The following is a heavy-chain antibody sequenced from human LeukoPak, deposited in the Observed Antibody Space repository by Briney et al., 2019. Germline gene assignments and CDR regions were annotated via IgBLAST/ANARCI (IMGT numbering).Heavy chain of an antibody. CDR2: IYYSGST. Sequence: SQTLSFTCTISGGSISSGGYYWSWIRQHPGKGLEWIGYIYYSGSTYYNPSLKSRVTISVDTSKNQFSLKLSSVTAADTAVYYCARGAPGSIFGVVIIRTNAGWFDPWGQGTLVTVSS. J-gene: IGHJ5*02. D-gene: IGHD3-3*01. V-gene: IGHV4-31*03. CDR3: ARGAPGSIFGVVIIRTNAGWFDP. CDR1: GGSISSGGYY.